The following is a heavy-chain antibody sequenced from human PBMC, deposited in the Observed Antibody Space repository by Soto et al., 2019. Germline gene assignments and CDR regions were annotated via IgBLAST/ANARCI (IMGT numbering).Heavy chain of an antibody. CDR3: AAGTTPWDYYYYGMDV. CDR1: GGSFSGYY. Sequence: SETLSLTCAVYGGSFSGYYWSWIRQPPGKGLEWIGEINHSGSTNYNPSLKSRVTISVDTSKNQFSLKLSSVTAADTAVYYCAAGTTPWDYYYYGMDVWGQGTTVTVSS. CDR2: INHSGST. D-gene: IGHD1-7*01. J-gene: IGHJ6*02. V-gene: IGHV4-34*01.